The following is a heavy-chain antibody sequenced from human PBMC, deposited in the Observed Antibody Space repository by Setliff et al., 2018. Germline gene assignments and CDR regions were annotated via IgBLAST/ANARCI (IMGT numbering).Heavy chain of an antibody. CDR3: VGAGTYSY. CDR2: INQVGNAR. D-gene: IGHD3-10*01. CDR1: TFTFSKYA. V-gene: IGHV3-7*01. J-gene: IGHJ4*02. Sequence: GGSLRLSCVASTFTFSKYAITWVRQAPGKGLEWVANINQVGNARYYVDSVKGRFTISRDNAKNPLFLQMNSLRAEDSAVYYCVGAGTYSYWGQGTLVTVSS.